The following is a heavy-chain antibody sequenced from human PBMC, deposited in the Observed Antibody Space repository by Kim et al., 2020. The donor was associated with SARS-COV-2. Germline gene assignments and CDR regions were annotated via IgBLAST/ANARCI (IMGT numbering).Heavy chain of an antibody. J-gene: IGHJ5*02. CDR2: ISYDGSNK. CDR3: AKEGEYLSWFDT. Sequence: GGSLRLSCAASGFTFSSYGMHWVRQAPGKGLEWVAVISYDGSNKYYADSVKGRFTISRDNSKNTLYLQMNSLRAEDTAVYYCAKEGEYLSWFDTWGQGTLVTVSS. CDR1: GFTFSSYG. V-gene: IGHV3-30*18.